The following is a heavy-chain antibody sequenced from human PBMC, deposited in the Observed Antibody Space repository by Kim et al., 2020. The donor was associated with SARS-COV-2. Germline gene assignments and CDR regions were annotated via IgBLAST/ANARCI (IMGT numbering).Heavy chain of an antibody. CDR3: ARGGLAAAYYYYGMDV. J-gene: IGHJ6*02. Sequence: ASVKVSCKASGYTFTSYDINWVRQATGQGLEWMGWMNPNSGNTGYAQKFQGRVTMTRNTSISTAYMELSSLRSEDTAVYYCARGGLAAAYYYYGMDVWGQGTTVTVSS. D-gene: IGHD6-13*01. CDR1: GYTFTSYD. V-gene: IGHV1-8*01. CDR2: MNPNSGNT.